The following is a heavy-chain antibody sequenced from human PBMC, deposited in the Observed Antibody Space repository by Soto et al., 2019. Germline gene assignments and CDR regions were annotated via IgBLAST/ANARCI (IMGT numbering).Heavy chain of an antibody. J-gene: IGHJ6*02. V-gene: IGHV4-59*12. CDR1: GGSISSYY. D-gene: IGHD2-15*01. Sequence: SETLSLTCTVSGGSISSYYWSWIRQPPGKGLEWIGYIYESGSTNYNPSLKSRVTMSVDNAKNSVYLQINSLRAEDTAVYFCARDCSGGSCYPGMDVWGQGTTVTVSS. CDR2: IYESGST. CDR3: ARDCSGGSCYPGMDV.